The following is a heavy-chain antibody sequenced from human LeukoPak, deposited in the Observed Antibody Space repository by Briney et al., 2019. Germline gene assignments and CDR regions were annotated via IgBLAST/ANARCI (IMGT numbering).Heavy chain of an antibody. CDR3: ARKTYSGHPGSDP. J-gene: IGHJ5*02. D-gene: IGHD5-12*01. CDR1: GGSFSGYY. Sequence: SETLSLTCAVYGGSFSGYYWSWIRQPPGKGLEWIGEINHSGSTNYNPSLKSRVTISVDTSKNQFSLKLSSVTAADTAVYYCARKTYSGHPGSDPWGQGTLVTVSS. V-gene: IGHV4-34*01. CDR2: INHSGST.